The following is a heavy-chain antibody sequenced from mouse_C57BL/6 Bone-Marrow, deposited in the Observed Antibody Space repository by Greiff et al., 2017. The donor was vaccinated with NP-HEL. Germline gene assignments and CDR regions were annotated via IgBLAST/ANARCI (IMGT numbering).Heavy chain of an antibody. Sequence: VQLQESGAELVRPGTSVKLSCKASGYTFTSYWMHWVKQRPGQGLEWIGVIDPSDSYTNYNQKFKGKATLTVDTSSSTAYMQLSSLTSEDSAVYYCARRGDYDVIFFAYWGQGTLVTVSA. D-gene: IGHD2-4*01. CDR3: ARRGDYDVIFFAY. CDR1: GYTFTSYW. V-gene: IGHV1-59*01. J-gene: IGHJ3*01. CDR2: IDPSDSYT.